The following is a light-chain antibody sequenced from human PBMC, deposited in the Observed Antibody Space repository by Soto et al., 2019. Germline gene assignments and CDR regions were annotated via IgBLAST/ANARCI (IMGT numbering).Light chain of an antibody. J-gene: IGLJ1*01. CDR1: SSSIGAGYD. CDR2: ANS. CDR3: QSYDSSLSGFYV. V-gene: IGLV1-40*01. Sequence: QSVLTQPPSVSGAPGQRVTISCTGSSSSIGAGYDVHWYQQLPGRAPKLLIYANSNRPSGVPDRFSGSRSGTSASLAITGLQAEDEADYSCQSYDSSLSGFYVFGTGPKVTVL.